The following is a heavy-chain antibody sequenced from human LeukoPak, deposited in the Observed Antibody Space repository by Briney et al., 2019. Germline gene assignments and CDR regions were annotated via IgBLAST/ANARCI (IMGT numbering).Heavy chain of an antibody. J-gene: IGHJ6*02. CDR1: GGSISSYY. CDR3: ARHRTNSYYGMDV. V-gene: IGHV4-59*08. CDR2: IYYSGST. Sequence: PSETLSLTCTVSGGSISSYYWSWIRQPPGKGLEWIGYIYYSGSTSYNPSLKSRVTISVDTSKNQFSLKLSSVTAADTAVYYCARHRTNSYYGMDVWGQGTTVTVSS.